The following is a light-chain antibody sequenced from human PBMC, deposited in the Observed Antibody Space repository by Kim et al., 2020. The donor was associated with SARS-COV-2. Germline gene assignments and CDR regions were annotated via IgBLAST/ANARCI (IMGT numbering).Light chain of an antibody. Sequence: EVVMTQSPATLSVSPGERATLSCRASQSVSSNLAWYQQKPGQAPRLLIYGASNRATGIPARFRGSGSGTGFTLIISSLQSEDFAVYYCQQRSNWPPRLTFGGGTKVDIK. CDR3: QQRSNWPPRLT. CDR2: GAS. CDR1: QSVSSN. J-gene: IGKJ4*01. V-gene: IGKV3-15*01.